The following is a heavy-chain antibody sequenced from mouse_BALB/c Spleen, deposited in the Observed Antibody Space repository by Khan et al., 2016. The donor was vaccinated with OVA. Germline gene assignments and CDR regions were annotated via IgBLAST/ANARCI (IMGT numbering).Heavy chain of an antibody. Sequence: QVQLQQSGAELARPGASVKLSCKASGYTFTDYYINWVKQRTGQGLEWIGEISPGSGDTYYNARFKGKATLTADKSSSTASMQLSSLTFGASAVYFWARRNYFGYTFAYWGQGTLVTVSA. CDR3: ARRNYFGYTFAY. D-gene: IGHD1-2*01. J-gene: IGHJ3*01. CDR2: ISPGSGDT. CDR1: GYTFTDYY. V-gene: IGHV1-77*01.